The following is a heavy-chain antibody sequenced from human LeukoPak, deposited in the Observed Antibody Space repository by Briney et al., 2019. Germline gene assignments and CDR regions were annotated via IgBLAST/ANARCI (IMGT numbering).Heavy chain of an antibody. CDR1: GFTFSSYG. D-gene: IGHD4-17*01. CDR3: ARDLGDYSFDY. J-gene: IGHJ4*02. CDR2: IWYDGSKK. V-gene: IGHV3-33*01. Sequence: GGSLRLSCAASGFTFSSYGMRWVRQAPGKGLEWVAVIWYDGSKKYHADSVKGRFTISRDNSMNTLYLQMNSLRAEDTAVYYCARDLGDYSFDYWGQGTLVTVSS.